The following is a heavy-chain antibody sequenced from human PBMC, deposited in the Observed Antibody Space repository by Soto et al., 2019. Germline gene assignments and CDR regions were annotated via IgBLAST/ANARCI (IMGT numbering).Heavy chain of an antibody. J-gene: IGHJ6*02. Sequence: QVHLLLQSGAEVKKPGSSVKVSCKASGGTPSNSAISWVRQAPGQGLEWMGGIIPVFGLVKYAQNFQGRVTITADESTNRACMEVSSLRPEDTAVYYCAGGSIVVVGSRAYYSMDVWGEGTPVTVSS. CDR2: IIPVFGLV. CDR3: AGGSIVVVGSRAYYSMDV. CDR1: GGTPSNSA. V-gene: IGHV1-69*01. D-gene: IGHD3-22*01.